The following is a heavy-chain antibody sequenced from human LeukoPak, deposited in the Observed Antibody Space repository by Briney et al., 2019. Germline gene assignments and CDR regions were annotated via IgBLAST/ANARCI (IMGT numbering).Heavy chain of an antibody. D-gene: IGHD1-14*01. CDR3: ARQPLRGPVSGEDY. V-gene: IGHV4-39*01. CDR1: GGSISSSSYY. J-gene: IGHJ4*02. Sequence: SETLSLXCTVSGGSISSSSYYWGWSRQPPGKGLEWIGSIYYSGNTYYNPYLKSRVTISVDTSKNQFSLKLSSVTAADTAVYYCARQPLRGPVSGEDYWGQGTLVTVSS. CDR2: IYYSGNT.